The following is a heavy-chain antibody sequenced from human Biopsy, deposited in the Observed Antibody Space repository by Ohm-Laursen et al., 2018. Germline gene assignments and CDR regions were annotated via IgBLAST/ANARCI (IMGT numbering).Heavy chain of an antibody. CDR1: GFTLSDYS. CDR2: ISSSSSYI. D-gene: IGHD3-22*01. V-gene: IGHV3-21*01. J-gene: IGHJ4*02. CDR3: ARDVRPVTMIAEGDFDY. Sequence: SLRLSCAASGFTLSDYSMIWVRQAPGKGLEWVSFISSSSSYIYYADSVKGRFTVSRDNARDSLYLQMNSLRVEDTAVYYCARDVRPVTMIAEGDFDYWGQGSLVTVS.